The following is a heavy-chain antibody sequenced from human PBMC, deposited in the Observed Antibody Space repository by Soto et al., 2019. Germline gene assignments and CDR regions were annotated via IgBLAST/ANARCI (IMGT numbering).Heavy chain of an antibody. Sequence: SETLSLTCAVSSGSISSSNWWSWVRQPPGKGLEWIGEIYHSGSTNYNPSLKSRVTISVDKSKNQFSLKLSSVTAADTAVYYCASRGRQHGSGSYYYYYYYMDVWGKGTTVTVSS. CDR1: SGSISSSNW. CDR3: ASRGRQHGSGSYYYYYYYMDV. J-gene: IGHJ6*03. V-gene: IGHV4-4*02. CDR2: IYHSGST. D-gene: IGHD3-10*01.